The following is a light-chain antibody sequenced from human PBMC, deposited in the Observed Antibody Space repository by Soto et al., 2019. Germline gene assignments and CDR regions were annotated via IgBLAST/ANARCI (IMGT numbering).Light chain of an antibody. CDR1: QGISSY. CDR3: QKYSSAPFT. V-gene: IGKV1-27*01. Sequence: DIQMTQSPSTLSGSVGDRVTITCRASQGISSYLAWYQQKPGKVPKLLISAASTLQSGVPSRFSGGGSGTDFTLTISSLQPEDVATYYCQKYSSAPFTFGPGTKVDI. CDR2: AAS. J-gene: IGKJ3*01.